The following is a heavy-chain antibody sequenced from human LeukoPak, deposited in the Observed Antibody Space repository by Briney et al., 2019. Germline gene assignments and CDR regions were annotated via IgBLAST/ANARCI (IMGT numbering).Heavy chain of an antibody. Sequence: PGGSLRLSCAASGFTFSIYAMTWVRQAPGKGLEWVSVISGSGDGTYYAESVKGRFTISRDNSKNTLCLQMNSLRAEDTAVYYCAKLGYNGSYYGGLDAFDIWGQGTMVTVSS. CDR1: GFTFSIYA. J-gene: IGHJ3*02. D-gene: IGHD1-26*01. CDR2: ISGSGDGT. CDR3: AKLGYNGSYYGGLDAFDI. V-gene: IGHV3-23*01.